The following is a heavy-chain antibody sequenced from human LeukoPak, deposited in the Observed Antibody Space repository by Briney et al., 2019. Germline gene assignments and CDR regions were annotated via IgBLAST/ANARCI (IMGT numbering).Heavy chain of an antibody. D-gene: IGHD3-10*01. V-gene: IGHV3-7*01. CDR1: GFTFSGYW. Sequence: GGSLRLSCVASGFTFSGYWMTWVRQAPGKGLEWGANIKQDGSEKYYVDSVKGRFTISRDNAKNSLYLQMNSLRAEDTAVYYCARDPGYYGSGSYLNWGQGTLVTVSS. CDR2: IKQDGSEK. J-gene: IGHJ4*02. CDR3: ARDPGYYGSGSYLN.